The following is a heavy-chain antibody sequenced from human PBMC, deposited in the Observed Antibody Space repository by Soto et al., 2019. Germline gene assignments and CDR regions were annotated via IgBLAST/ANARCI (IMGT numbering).Heavy chain of an antibody. CDR3: AHSSCYYGILYGCYRRGGHFDY. CDR1: GFSLSTSGVG. D-gene: IGHD3-9*01. V-gene: IGHV2-5*02. CDR2: IYWDDDK. Sequence: QITLKESGPTLVKPTQTLTLTCTFSGFSLSTSGVGVGWIRQPPGKALEWLALIYWDDDKRYSPSLKSRLTLTEDPGIERVVSTVRFIDPVEIATYYCAHSSCYYGILYGCYRRGGHFDYGGQGPLVTVSS. J-gene: IGHJ4*02.